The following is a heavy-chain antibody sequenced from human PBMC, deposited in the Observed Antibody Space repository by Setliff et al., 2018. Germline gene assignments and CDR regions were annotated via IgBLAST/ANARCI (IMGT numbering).Heavy chain of an antibody. J-gene: IGHJ6*03. CDR3: ARMSGFQYIDV. Sequence: SETLSLTCTVSGDSISSSRYYWAWIRQPPGKGLEWIGEINHSGNTNYNPSLKSRVTISLDTSKNQFSLSLTSVTAEDTAVYYCARMSGFQYIDVWDKGTTVTVSS. V-gene: IGHV4-39*07. D-gene: IGHD3-3*01. CDR1: GDSISSSRYY. CDR2: INHSGNT.